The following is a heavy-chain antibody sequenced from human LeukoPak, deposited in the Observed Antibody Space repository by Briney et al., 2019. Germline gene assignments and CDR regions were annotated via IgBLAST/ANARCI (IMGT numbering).Heavy chain of an antibody. CDR3: ARDRGPYYGDWGDDAFDI. CDR1: GGTFSSYA. CDR2: IIPILGIA. D-gene: IGHD4-17*01. V-gene: IGHV1-69*04. Sequence: SVKVSCKASGGTFSSYAISWVRQAPGQGLEWMGRIIPILGIANYAQKFQGRVTITADRSTSTAYMELSSLRSEDTAVYYCARDRGPYYGDWGDDAFDIRGQGTMVTVSS. J-gene: IGHJ3*02.